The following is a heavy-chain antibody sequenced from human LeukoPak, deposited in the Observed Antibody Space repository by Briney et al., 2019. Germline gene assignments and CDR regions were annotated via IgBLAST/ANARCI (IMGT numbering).Heavy chain of an antibody. Sequence: PGGSLRLSCAASGFTVNTKFMSWVRQAPGQGLEWVSVIYTDASTYYADSVKGRFTISRDDSKNTVYLQMNRLRSEDTAVYYCARDFPPSDYHEQGYDYWGQGTLVSVSS. V-gene: IGHV3-66*02. J-gene: IGHJ4*02. CDR1: GFTVNTKF. CDR3: ARDFPPSDYHEQGYDY. D-gene: IGHD3-16*01. CDR2: IYTDAST.